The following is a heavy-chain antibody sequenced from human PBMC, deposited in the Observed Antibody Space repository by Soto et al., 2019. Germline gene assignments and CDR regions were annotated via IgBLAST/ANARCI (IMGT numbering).Heavy chain of an antibody. CDR2: ISGSGAST. V-gene: IGHV3-23*01. J-gene: IGHJ4*02. Sequence: GGSLRLSCAASGFTFSSYAMSWVRQAPGKGLEWVSGISGSGASTYYADSVKGRFTISRDNSKSTLDLQMNSLRAEDTAIYYCARPEVRQSGYSYGPHFDNWGQGTLVTVSS. CDR3: ARPEVRQSGYSYGPHFDN. D-gene: IGHD5-18*01. CDR1: GFTFSSYA.